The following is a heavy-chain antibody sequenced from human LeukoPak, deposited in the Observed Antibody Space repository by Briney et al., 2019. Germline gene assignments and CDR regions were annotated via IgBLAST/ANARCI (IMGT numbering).Heavy chain of an antibody. D-gene: IGHD3-16*01. CDR3: ARLGVWGVYYFYYYYFYMDV. Sequence: ASVKVSCKASGYTFTSYDINWVRQATGQGLEWMGWMNPNSGNTGYAQKFQGRVTMTRNTSISTAYMELSSLRSEDTAVYYCARLGVWGVYYFYYYYFYMDVWGKGTTVTVSS. V-gene: IGHV1-8*01. CDR2: MNPNSGNT. CDR1: GYTFTSYD. J-gene: IGHJ6*03.